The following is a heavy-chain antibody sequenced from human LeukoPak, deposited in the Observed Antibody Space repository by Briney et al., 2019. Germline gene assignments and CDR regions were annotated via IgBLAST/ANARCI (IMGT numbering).Heavy chain of an antibody. Sequence: GGSLRLSCAASGFTFSSYGMHWVRQAPGKGLEWVAVISYDGSNKYYADSVKGRFTISRDNSKNTLYLQMNSLRAEDTAVYYCAKGLLSRDSCGNDAIDYWGQGTLVTVSS. D-gene: IGHD5-18*01. J-gene: IGHJ4*02. CDR1: GFTFSSYG. CDR3: AKGLLSRDSCGNDAIDY. CDR2: ISYDGSNK. V-gene: IGHV3-30*18.